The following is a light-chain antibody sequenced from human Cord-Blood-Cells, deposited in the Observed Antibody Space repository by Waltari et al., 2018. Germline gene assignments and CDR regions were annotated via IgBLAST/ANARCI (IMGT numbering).Light chain of an antibody. CDR2: AAS. V-gene: IGKV1-39*01. Sequence: DIQMTQSPSSLSASVGDRVTITCRASQNISSYLKWYQQKPGKAPKLLIYAASSLQSGVPSRSSGSGAGTDFTLTISSRQPEDFATYYCQQRYNTNWTFGQGTKVEIK. J-gene: IGKJ1*01. CDR1: QNISSY. CDR3: QQRYNTNWT.